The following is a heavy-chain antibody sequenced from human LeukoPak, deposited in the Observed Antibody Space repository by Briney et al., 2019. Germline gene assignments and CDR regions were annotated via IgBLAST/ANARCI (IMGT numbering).Heavy chain of an antibody. Sequence: PGGSLRLSCTASGFTFSDYYMGWIRQAAGKGLEWVSYISSSGSTIYYADSVKGRFTISRDNAKNSLYLQMNSLRAEDTAVYYCARERGACGDCYPDAFDIWGQGTMVTVSS. CDR3: ARERGACGDCYPDAFDI. CDR1: GFTFSDYY. V-gene: IGHV3-11*04. CDR2: ISSSGSTI. J-gene: IGHJ3*02. D-gene: IGHD2-21*02.